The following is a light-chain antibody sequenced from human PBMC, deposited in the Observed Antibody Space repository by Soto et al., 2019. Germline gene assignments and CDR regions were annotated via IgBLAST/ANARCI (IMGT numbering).Light chain of an antibody. CDR2: GAS. CDR1: QSVSSSY. V-gene: IGKV3-20*01. Sequence: EIVLTQSPGTLSVSPGERATLSCRASQSVSSSYLAWYQQKPGQAPRLLIYGASSRATGIPDRFSGSGSGTDFNLTISRLEPEDFAVYYCQQYGTSPTFGGGTKVEIK. CDR3: QQYGTSPT. J-gene: IGKJ4*01.